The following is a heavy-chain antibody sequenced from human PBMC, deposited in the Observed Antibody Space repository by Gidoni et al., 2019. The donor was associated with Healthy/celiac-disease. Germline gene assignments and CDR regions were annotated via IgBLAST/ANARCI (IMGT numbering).Heavy chain of an antibody. CDR3: ARQPYDDYGMDV. Sequence: QLQLQESGPGLVKPSETLSLTCTVHGRASSSSSYYWGWIRQPPGKGLEWIGRIYYSGSTYYNPSLKSRVTISVDTSKNQFSLKLSSVTAADTAVYYCARQPYDDYGMDVWGQGTTVTVSS. V-gene: IGHV4-39*01. D-gene: IGHD5-12*01. J-gene: IGHJ6*02. CDR2: IYYSGST. CDR1: GRASSSSSYY.